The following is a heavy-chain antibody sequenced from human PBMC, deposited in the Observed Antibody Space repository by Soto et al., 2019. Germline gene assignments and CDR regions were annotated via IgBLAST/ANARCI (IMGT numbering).Heavy chain of an antibody. D-gene: IGHD3-16*01. Sequence: QVQLQESGPGLVKPSQTLSLTCTVSGGSTSSAGSYWSWIRQHPGKGLAWIGYIYYSGTTYYNPSLKSLVTRSVDTSKNQFALKLSAATAADTAVYYCARDRHGTLALDPWGQGTLVTVSS. CDR2: IYYSGTT. J-gene: IGHJ5*02. V-gene: IGHV4-31*01. CDR3: ARDRHGTLALDP. CDR1: GGSTSSAGSY.